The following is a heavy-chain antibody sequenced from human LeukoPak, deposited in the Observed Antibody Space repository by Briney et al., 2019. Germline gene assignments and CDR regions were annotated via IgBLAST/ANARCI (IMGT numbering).Heavy chain of an antibody. CDR3: ARGRRLGVPSSSHGNLDY. D-gene: IGHD6-6*01. Sequence: GGSLRLSCAASGFTFSDYYMSWIRQAPGKGLEWVSYISSSGSTIYYADSVKGRFTISRDNAKNSLYLQMNSLRAEDTAVYYCARGRRLGVPSSSHGNLDYWGQGTLVTVSS. V-gene: IGHV3-11*04. CDR2: ISSSGSTI. J-gene: IGHJ4*02. CDR1: GFTFSDYY.